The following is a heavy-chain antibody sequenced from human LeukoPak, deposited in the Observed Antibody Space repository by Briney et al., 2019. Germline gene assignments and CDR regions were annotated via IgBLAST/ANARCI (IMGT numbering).Heavy chain of an antibody. CDR1: GFTFSSYA. V-gene: IGHV3-23*01. D-gene: IGHD6-13*01. CDR2: IRGSGGGT. Sequence: PGGSLRLSCAASGFTFSSYAMTWVRQAPGKGLEWVSAIRGSGGGTYYADSVKGRFTISRDNSKNTLYLQMNSLRAEDTAVYYCAKTLPSSWYSFDYWGQGTLVTVSS. J-gene: IGHJ4*02. CDR3: AKTLPSSWYSFDY.